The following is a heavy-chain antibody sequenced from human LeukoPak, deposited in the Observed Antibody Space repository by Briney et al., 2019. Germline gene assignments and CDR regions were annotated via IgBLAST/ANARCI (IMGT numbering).Heavy chain of an antibody. CDR2: IIPIFDTA. D-gene: IGHD3-3*01. V-gene: IGHV1-69*13. CDR1: GGTFSSYA. J-gene: IGHJ4*02. Sequence: SVKVSCKASGGTFSSYAISWVRQAPGQGLEWMGGIIPIFDTANYAQKFQGRVTITADESTSTAYMELSSLRSEDTAVYYCARGTYYDFWSGYSLDYWGQGTLVTVSS. CDR3: ARGTYYDFWSGYSLDY.